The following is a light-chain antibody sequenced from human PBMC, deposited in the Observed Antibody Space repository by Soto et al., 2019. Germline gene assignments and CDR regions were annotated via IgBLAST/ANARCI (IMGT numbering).Light chain of an antibody. V-gene: IGKV1-9*01. Sequence: DIQLTQSPSFLSASVGDRDTITCRASQGINSYLAWYQQKPGKAPKLLIYAASTLQAGVTSRFSGDGSGTEFTLTIRSLQPEDFATYFCQQLHTYPLTFGGGTKVDIK. CDR1: QGINSY. J-gene: IGKJ4*01. CDR3: QQLHTYPLT. CDR2: AAS.